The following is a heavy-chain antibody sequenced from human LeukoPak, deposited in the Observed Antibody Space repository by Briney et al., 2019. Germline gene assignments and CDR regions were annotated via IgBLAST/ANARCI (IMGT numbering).Heavy chain of an antibody. V-gene: IGHV3-23*01. CDR2: ISGSGGST. J-gene: IGHJ3*02. D-gene: IGHD3-10*01. CDR1: GFTFSSYG. CDR3: AKCSVSDYYGFDAFAI. Sequence: GGTLRLSCAASGFTFSSYGMSWVRQAPGKGLEWVSAISGSGGSTYYADSVKGRFTVSRDNSKNTLYLQMNSLRAEDTAVYYCAKCSVSDYYGFDAFAIWGQGTMVTVSS.